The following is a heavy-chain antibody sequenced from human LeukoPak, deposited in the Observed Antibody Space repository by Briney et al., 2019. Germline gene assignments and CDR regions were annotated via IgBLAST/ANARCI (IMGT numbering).Heavy chain of an antibody. CDR1: GFTFSSYA. Sequence: GGSLRLSCAASGFTFSSYAMHWVRQAPGKGLEWVAVISYDGSNKYYADSVKGRFTISRDNSKNTLYLQMNSLRAEDTAVYYCARDREWLVPDYWGQGTLVTVSS. V-gene: IGHV3-30*04. D-gene: IGHD6-19*01. CDR3: ARDREWLVPDY. CDR2: ISYDGSNK. J-gene: IGHJ4*02.